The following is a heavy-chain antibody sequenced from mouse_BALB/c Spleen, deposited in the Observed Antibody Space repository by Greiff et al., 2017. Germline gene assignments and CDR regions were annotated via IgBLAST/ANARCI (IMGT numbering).Heavy chain of an antibody. Sequence: VQLQQSGPELVKPGASVKMSCKASGYTFTDYDISWVKQRTGQGLEWIGEIYPGSGSTYYNEKFKGKATLTADNSSNTAYMQLSSLTSEDAAVYFCARNGNYVSFAYWGQGTLVTVSA. D-gene: IGHD2-1*01. V-gene: IGHV1-77*01. CDR2: IYPGSGST. J-gene: IGHJ3*01. CDR1: GYTFTDYD. CDR3: ARNGNYVSFAY.